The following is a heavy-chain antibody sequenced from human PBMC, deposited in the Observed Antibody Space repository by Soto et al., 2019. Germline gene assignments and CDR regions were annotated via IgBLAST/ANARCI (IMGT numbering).Heavy chain of an antibody. Sequence: SVKVSCKASGFTFTSSAVQWVRQARGQRLEWIGWIVVGSGNTNYAQKFQERVTITRDMSTSTAYMELSSLRSEDTAVYYCAAVEAAANYYYYGMDVWGQWTTVTVSS. CDR1: GFTFTSSA. V-gene: IGHV1-58*01. CDR2: IVVGSGNT. J-gene: IGHJ6*02. CDR3: AAVEAAANYYYYGMDV. D-gene: IGHD6-13*01.